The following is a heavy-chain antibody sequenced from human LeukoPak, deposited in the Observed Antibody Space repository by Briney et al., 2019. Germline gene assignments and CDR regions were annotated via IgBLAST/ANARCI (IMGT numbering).Heavy chain of an antibody. CDR1: GYTFTGYY. V-gene: IGHV1-2*02. CDR3: ARVRYRLAETYIDY. CDR2: INPNSGDT. Sequence: ASVKVSCKASGYTFTGYYMHWVRQAPGQGLEWMGWINPNSGDTDYAQKFQGRVTMTRDTSISTAYMELSRLRSDDTAVYYCARVRYRLAETYIDYWGQGTLVTVSS. D-gene: IGHD3-16*01. J-gene: IGHJ4*02.